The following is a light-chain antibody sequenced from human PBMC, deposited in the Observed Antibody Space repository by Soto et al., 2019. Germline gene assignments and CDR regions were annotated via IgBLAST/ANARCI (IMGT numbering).Light chain of an antibody. Sequence: EIVLTQSPATLSLSPGERATLSCRVSQSVSNYLAWYQQKPGQAPRLLIYDASNSTDRFSGSGSGTDFTLTISRLEPEDFAVYYCQHYGNTPPSVTFGPGTKVDIK. V-gene: IGKV3-20*01. CDR2: DAS. CDR3: QHYGNTPPSVT. CDR1: QSVSNY. J-gene: IGKJ3*01.